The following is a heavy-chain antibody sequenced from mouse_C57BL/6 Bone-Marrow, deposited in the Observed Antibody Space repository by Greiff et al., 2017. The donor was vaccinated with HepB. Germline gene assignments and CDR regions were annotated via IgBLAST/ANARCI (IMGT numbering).Heavy chain of an antibody. V-gene: IGHV1-64*01. J-gene: IGHJ3*01. D-gene: IGHD2-10*01. CDR3: ARSYYGNYVNIFAY. Sequence: QVQLQQPGAELVKPGASVKLSCKASGYTFTSYWMHWVKQRPGQGLEWIGMIHPNSGSTNYNEKFKSKATLTVDKSSSTAYMQLSSLTSEDSAVYYCARSYYGNYVNIFAYWGQGTLVTVSA. CDR2: IHPNSGST. CDR1: GYTFTSYW.